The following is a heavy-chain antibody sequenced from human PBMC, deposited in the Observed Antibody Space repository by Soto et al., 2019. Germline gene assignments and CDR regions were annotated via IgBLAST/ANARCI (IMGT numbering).Heavy chain of an antibody. CDR3: AKVVVPIY. D-gene: IGHD2-15*01. CDR2: ISDSGRGT. Sequence: EVQLSESGGGLVQPGGSPRLSCAASGFAFSTYAMSWVRQAPGKGLEWVSTISDSGRGTYYADSVKGRFTISRENSKNTLYLQMNSLRAEDTAVYYCAKVVVPIYWGQGILVTVSS. V-gene: IGHV3-23*01. J-gene: IGHJ4*02. CDR1: GFAFSTYA.